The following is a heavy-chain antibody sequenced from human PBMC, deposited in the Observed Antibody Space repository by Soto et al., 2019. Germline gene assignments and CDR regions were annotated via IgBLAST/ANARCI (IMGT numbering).Heavy chain of an antibody. CDR2: FSSGGGGT. J-gene: IGHJ4*02. D-gene: IGHD2-15*01. V-gene: IGHV3-23*01. CDR1: GFTFSNYA. Sequence: EVQLLESGGGLLQPGGSLRLSCTASGFTFSNYAMSWVRQAPGKGLEWVSTFSSGGGGTYYADSVKGRFTISRDNSKNTLSLQMTCLRAEDTAVYYCTKANRYCSGANCFTFDYWGLGTLVTVSS. CDR3: TKANRYCSGANCFTFDY.